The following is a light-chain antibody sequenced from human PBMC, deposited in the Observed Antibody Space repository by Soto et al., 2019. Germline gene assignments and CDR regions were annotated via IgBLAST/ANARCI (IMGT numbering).Light chain of an antibody. Sequence: EIVMTQSPDTVSVSPGEVAELCFSASQSVVSRVAWYQHKFGQPPRLLIYETSTRANGIPARFSGSGSGTDFTLSISSLQPGDVGIYSCQQYHTWPPITFGQGTRLEIK. V-gene: IGKV3-15*01. J-gene: IGKJ5*01. CDR3: QQYHTWPPIT. CDR1: QSVVSR. CDR2: ETS.